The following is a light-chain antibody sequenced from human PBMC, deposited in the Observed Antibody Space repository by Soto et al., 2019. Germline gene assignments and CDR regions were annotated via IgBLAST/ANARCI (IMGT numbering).Light chain of an antibody. CDR3: SSDTSSSNDV. V-gene: IGLV2-14*01. CDR2: EVS. Sequence: QSALTQPASASGSPGQSITISCTGTSSDVGGYNYVSWYQQHPGKAPKLIIYEVSNRPSGVSNRFSGTKSGNTASLTISGLQAEEEADYYCSSDTSSSNDVFGSGTKLTVL. J-gene: IGLJ1*01. CDR1: SSDVGGYNY.